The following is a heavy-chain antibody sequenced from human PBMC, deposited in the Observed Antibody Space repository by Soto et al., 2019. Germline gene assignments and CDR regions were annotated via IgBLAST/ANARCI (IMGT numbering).Heavy chain of an antibody. D-gene: IGHD2-2*01. CDR2: ISYDGSNK. J-gene: IGHJ6*02. V-gene: IGHV3-30-3*01. Sequence: GGSLRLSCAASGFTFSSYAMHWVRQAPGKGLEWVAVISYDGSNKYYADSVKGRFTISRDNSKNTLYLQMNSLRAEDTAVYYCARYCSSTSCYFENYYGMDVWGQGTTVTVSS. CDR3: ARYCSSTSCYFENYYGMDV. CDR1: GFTFSSYA.